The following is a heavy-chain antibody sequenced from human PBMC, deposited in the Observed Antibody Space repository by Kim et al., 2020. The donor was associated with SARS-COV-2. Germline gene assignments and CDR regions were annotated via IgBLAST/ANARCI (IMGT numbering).Heavy chain of an antibody. CDR1: GFTFSNAW. Sequence: GGSLRLSCAASGFTFSNAWMSWVRQAPGKGLEWVGRIKSKTDGGTTDYAAPVKGRFTISRDASKNTLYLQMNSLKTEDTAVYYCTTAPQHYWSGYYTALDYWGQGTLVTVSS. J-gene: IGHJ4*02. CDR3: TTAPQHYWSGYYTALDY. D-gene: IGHD3-3*02. CDR2: IKSKTDGGTT. V-gene: IGHV3-15*01.